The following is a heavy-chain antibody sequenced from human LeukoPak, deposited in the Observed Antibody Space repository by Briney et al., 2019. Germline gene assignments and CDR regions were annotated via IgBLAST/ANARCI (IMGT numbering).Heavy chain of an antibody. CDR1: GFTVSSNY. D-gene: IGHD6-6*01. J-gene: IGHJ4*02. Sequence: GGSLRLSCAASGFTVSSNYMSWVRQAPGKGLEWVANIKQDGSEKYYVDSVKSRFTISRDNAKNSLYLQMNSLRAEDTAVYYCARDFGGSSSGYWGQGTLVTVSS. V-gene: IGHV3-7*01. CDR3: ARDFGGSSSGY. CDR2: IKQDGSEK.